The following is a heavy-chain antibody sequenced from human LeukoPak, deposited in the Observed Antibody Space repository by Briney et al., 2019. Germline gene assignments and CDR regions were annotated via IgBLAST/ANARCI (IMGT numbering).Heavy chain of an antibody. J-gene: IGHJ4*02. CDR3: VAGTYFDY. CDR1: GGSFSGYY. D-gene: IGHD1-1*01. CDR2: INHSGST. V-gene: IGHV4-34*01. Sequence: SETLSLTCAVYGGSFSGYYWSWIRQPPGKGLEWIGEINHSGSTNYNPSLKSRVTISVDTSKNQFSLKLSSVTAADTAVYYCVAGTYFDYWGQGTLVTVSS.